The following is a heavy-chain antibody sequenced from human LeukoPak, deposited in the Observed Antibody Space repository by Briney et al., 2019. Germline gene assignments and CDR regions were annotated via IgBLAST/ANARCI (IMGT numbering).Heavy chain of an antibody. J-gene: IGHJ4*02. CDR2: ISGSGDST. Sequence: GGSLRLSCAAPGLTFGTYAMSWIRQAPGKGLEYVSRISGSGDSTHYEDSVKGRFTISRDNSKKTLHLQMNSLRAEDTAVYFCVKDRSDNTTWYVGSHWGQGTLVTVSS. V-gene: IGHV3-23*01. CDR1: GLTFGTYA. D-gene: IGHD2-15*01. CDR3: VKDRSDNTTWYVGSH.